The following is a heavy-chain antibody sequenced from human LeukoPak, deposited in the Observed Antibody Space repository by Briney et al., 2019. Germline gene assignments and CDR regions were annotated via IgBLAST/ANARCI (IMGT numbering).Heavy chain of an antibody. CDR2: INPNIGGT. CDR3: AKVMALHRGSPPMYTFNV. V-gene: IGHV1-2*02. D-gene: IGHD3-10*01. CDR1: GYTFIDYY. J-gene: IGHJ3*01. Sequence: ASVKVSCKTSGYTFIDYYIHWVRQAPGQGLEWMAWINPNIGGTNYAQEFQGRVTLTRDTSITTAYMELSRLRSDATAVYYCAKVMALHRGSPPMYTFNVWGQGTMVTVSS.